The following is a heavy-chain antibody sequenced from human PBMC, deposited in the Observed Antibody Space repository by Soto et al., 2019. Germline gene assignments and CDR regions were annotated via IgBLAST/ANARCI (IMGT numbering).Heavy chain of an antibody. V-gene: IGHV4-4*02. Sequence: QVHLQESGPGLVKPSETLSLTCAISGCSTSSSDWWTWVRQPPGEGLEWIGEIHRDGVTNYNPSLTSRLTRSLDQSRNQFSLSLTSVTAADAAVYFCAGRPEIHPRWGQGILVPVSS. D-gene: IGHD1-26*01. CDR2: IHRDGVT. J-gene: IGHJ4*02. CDR3: AGRPEIHPR. CDR1: GCSTSSSDW.